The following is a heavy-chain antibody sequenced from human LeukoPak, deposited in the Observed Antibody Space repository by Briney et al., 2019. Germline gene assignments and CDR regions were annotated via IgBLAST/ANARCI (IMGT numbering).Heavy chain of an antibody. Sequence: GGSLRLSCAASGFTFSNAWMSWVRQAPGKGLEYVSGISDNGDSTYYANSVKGRFTISRDNSKNTLHLQMGSLRAEDMAVYYCARVGLSYDYGDYWGQGTLVTVSS. D-gene: IGHD3-16*02. V-gene: IGHV3-64*01. CDR1: GFTFSNAW. J-gene: IGHJ4*02. CDR2: ISDNGDST. CDR3: ARVGLSYDYGDY.